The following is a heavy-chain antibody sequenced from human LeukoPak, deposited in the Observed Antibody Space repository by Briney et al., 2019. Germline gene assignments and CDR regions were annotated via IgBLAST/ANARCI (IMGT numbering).Heavy chain of an antibody. D-gene: IGHD3-22*01. J-gene: IGHJ4*02. CDR3: VRDMGYYDKV. CDR1: GFTFSTSW. V-gene: IGHV3-74*01. CDR2: INTDGNTR. Sequence: PVGSLRLSCATSGFTFSTSWMHWVRQAPGKGLVWVSRINTDGNTRDYADSVKGRFTISRDNAKNTLYLQMNSLRAEDTAVYYCVRDMGYYDKVWGQGTLVTVSS.